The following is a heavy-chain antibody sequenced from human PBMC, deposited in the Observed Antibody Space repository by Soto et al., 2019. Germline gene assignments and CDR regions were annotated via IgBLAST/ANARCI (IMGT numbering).Heavy chain of an antibody. Sequence: QVQLEQSGAEVKKPGSSVKVSCKASGGTFSNYAISWVRQAPAQGLEWMGGSIPIFGTANYAQKLQDRVTITADESTSTAYMELSSLRSDDTAVYYCARSRSAGYVYFDSWGQGTLVTVSS. CDR2: SIPIFGTA. CDR1: GGTFSNYA. V-gene: IGHV1-69*12. J-gene: IGHJ4*02. CDR3: ARSRSAGYVYFDS. D-gene: IGHD3-10*02.